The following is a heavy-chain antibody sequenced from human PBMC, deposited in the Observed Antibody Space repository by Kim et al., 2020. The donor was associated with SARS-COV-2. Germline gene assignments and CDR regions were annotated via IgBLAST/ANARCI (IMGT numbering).Heavy chain of an antibody. V-gene: IGHV3-23*01. CDR3: AKDYDGYSYGHETDY. Sequence: DSVKGRFTISRDNSKNTLYLQMNSLRAEDTAVYYCAKDYDGYSYGHETDYWGQGTLVTVSS. J-gene: IGHJ4*02. D-gene: IGHD5-18*01.